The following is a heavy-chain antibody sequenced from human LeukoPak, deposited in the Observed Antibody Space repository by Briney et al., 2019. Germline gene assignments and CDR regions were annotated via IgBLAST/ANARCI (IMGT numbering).Heavy chain of an antibody. V-gene: IGHV3-66*01. CDR1: EFTVSINY. CDR3: AGGARRQQPFDY. D-gene: IGHD6-13*01. J-gene: IGHJ4*02. CDR2: IYSGGST. Sequence: GGSLRLSCAASEFTVSINYMNWVRHAPGKGLEWVSVIYSGGSTYYADSVKGRFTISRDNSKNTLYLQMNSLRAEDTAVYYCAGGARRQQPFDYWGQGTLVTVSS.